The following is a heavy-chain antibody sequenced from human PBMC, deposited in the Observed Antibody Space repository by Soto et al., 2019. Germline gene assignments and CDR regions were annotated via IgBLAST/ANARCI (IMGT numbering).Heavy chain of an antibody. Sequence: GSLRLSCAASGFIFSSYAMSWVRQAPGKGLEWVANIKQDGSEKYYVDSVKGRFTISRDNAKNSLYLQMNSLRAEDTAVYYCARENRLLWFGELSDYYYGMDVWGQGTTVTVS. CDR2: IKQDGSEK. V-gene: IGHV3-7*01. CDR1: GFIFSSYA. D-gene: IGHD3-10*01. CDR3: ARENRLLWFGELSDYYYGMDV. J-gene: IGHJ6*02.